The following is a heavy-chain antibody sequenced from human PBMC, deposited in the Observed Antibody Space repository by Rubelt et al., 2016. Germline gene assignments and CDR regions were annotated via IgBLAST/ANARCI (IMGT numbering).Heavy chain of an antibody. CDR3: ARMMVAGITNELATPDDAFDI. Sequence: GYTFSAYYMHWVRQAPGQGLEWMGWINPNSGGTNYAQKFQGRVTVTRDTSISTAYMELSRLTSDDTAVYYCARMMVAGITNELATPDDAFDIWGRGTMVTVSS. CDR2: INPNSGGT. J-gene: IGHJ3*02. D-gene: IGHD6-19*01. CDR1: GYTFSAYY. V-gene: IGHV1-2*02.